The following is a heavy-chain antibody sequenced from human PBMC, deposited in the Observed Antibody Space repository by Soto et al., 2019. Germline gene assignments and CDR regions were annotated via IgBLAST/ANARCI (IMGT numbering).Heavy chain of an antibody. CDR3: AREGSGYNF. J-gene: IGHJ4*02. CDR1: GGSFSNFG. D-gene: IGHD5-12*01. Sequence: SVKVSCKASGGSFSNFGINWVRQAPGQGLEWMGGIVPVFGRPNYAQRFRGRLTITADESTSTGYMELISLRSDDTAVYYCAREGSGYNFWGQGTQVTVSS. CDR2: IVPVFGRP. V-gene: IGHV1-69*13.